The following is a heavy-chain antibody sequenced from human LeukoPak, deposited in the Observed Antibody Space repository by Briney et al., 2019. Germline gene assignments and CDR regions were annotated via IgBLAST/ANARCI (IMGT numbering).Heavy chain of an antibody. J-gene: IGHJ4*02. Sequence: PSETLSLTCTVSGGSISSSSYYWGWIRQPPGKGLEWIGCIYYSGSTYYNPSLKSRVTISVDTSKNQFSLKLSSVTAADTAVYYCARLDYGDLIDYWGQGTLVTVSS. D-gene: IGHD4-17*01. CDR3: ARLDYGDLIDY. CDR2: IYYSGST. CDR1: GGSISSSSYY. V-gene: IGHV4-39*01.